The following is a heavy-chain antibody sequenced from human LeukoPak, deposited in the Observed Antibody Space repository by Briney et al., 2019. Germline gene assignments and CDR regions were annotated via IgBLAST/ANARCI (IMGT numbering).Heavy chain of an antibody. Sequence: SETLSLTCTVSGGSISSSSYYWGWIRQPPGKGLEWIGSIYYSGSTYYNPSLKSRVTISVDTSKNQFSLKLSSVTAADTAVYYCARVGGDSWGYWGQGTLVTVSS. CDR3: ARVGGDSWGY. V-gene: IGHV4-39*01. D-gene: IGHD2-21*02. CDR1: GGSISSSSYY. CDR2: IYYSGST. J-gene: IGHJ4*02.